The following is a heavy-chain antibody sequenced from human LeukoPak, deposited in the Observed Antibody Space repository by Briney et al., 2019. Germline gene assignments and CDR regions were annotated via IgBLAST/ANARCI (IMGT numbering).Heavy chain of an antibody. V-gene: IGHV5-10-1*01. CDR2: IDPSDSYT. CDR3: ARRVSSSGWFDP. Sequence: HGESLKISCKGSGYSFTSYWISWVRPMPGKGLEWMGRIDPSDSYTNYSPSFQGHVTISADKSISTAYLQWSSLKASDTAMYYCARRVSSSGWFDPWGQGTLVTVSS. D-gene: IGHD6-6*01. J-gene: IGHJ5*02. CDR1: GYSFTSYW.